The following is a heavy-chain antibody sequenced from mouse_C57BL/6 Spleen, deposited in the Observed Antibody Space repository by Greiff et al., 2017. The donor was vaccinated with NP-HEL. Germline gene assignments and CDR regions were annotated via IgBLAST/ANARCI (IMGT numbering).Heavy chain of an antibody. D-gene: IGHD1-1*01. CDR2: IDPENGDT. Sequence: VQLQQSGAELVRPGASVKLSCTASGFNIKDDYMHWVKQRPEQGLEWIGWIDPENGDTEYASKFQGKATITADTSSNTAYLQLSSLTSEDTAVYYCTTTTVVDGFDYWGQGTTLTVAS. CDR3: TTTTVVDGFDY. J-gene: IGHJ2*01. CDR1: GFNIKDDY. V-gene: IGHV14-4*01.